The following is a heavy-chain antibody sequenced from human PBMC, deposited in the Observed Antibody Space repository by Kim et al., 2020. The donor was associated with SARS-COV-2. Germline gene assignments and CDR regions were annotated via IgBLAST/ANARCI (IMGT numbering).Heavy chain of an antibody. D-gene: IGHD1-26*01. CDR3: ASRIVGATTFED. CDR1: GGSISSSSYY. CDR2: IYYSGST. Sequence: SETLSLTCTVSGGSISSSSYYWGWIRQPPGKGLEWIGSIYYSGSTYYNPSLKSRVTISVDTSKNQFSLKLSSVTAADTAVYYCASRIVGATTFEDWGQGTLVTVSS. J-gene: IGHJ4*02. V-gene: IGHV4-39*01.